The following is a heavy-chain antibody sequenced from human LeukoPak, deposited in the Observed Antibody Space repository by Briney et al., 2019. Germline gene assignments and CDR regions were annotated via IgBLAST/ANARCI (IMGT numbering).Heavy chain of an antibody. CDR1: VGTFSGYA. Sequence: ASVPVSCKASVGTFSGYAISWVRQAPGQGLEWMVGIIPIFGTANYAQKFQGRVTITADKSTSTAYMELSSLRSEDTAVYYCAREVTMVRGVTTFDYWGQGTLVTVSS. CDR2: IIPIFGTA. D-gene: IGHD3-10*01. J-gene: IGHJ4*02. V-gene: IGHV1-69*06. CDR3: AREVTMVRGVTTFDY.